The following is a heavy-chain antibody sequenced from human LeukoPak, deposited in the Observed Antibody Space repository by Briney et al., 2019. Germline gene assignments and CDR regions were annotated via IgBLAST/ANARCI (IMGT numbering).Heavy chain of an antibody. CDR1: GGSFSGYY. CDR2: SKHSGGT. Sequence: PSETLSLTCAVYGGSFSGYYWSWIRQPPGKGLEWIGESKHSGGTNYNPSLKSRVTISVDTSKKQFSLTLTSVTAADTAVYYCARHISVVTVGDWFDPWGQGTLVTVSS. D-gene: IGHD4-23*01. J-gene: IGHJ5*02. CDR3: ARHISVVTVGDWFDP. V-gene: IGHV4-34*01.